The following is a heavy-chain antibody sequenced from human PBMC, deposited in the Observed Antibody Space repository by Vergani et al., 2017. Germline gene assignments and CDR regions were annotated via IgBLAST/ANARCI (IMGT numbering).Heavy chain of an antibody. J-gene: IGHJ4*02. CDR3: ARLYGRDSSGSKYSDY. Sequence: EVQLVQSGAEVKKPGESLKISCQISGYSFTNYWIGWVRQMPGKGLEWMGIIHPADSDTRYSPSFQGQVTISVDKSISTAYLQRSSLRASESAMYYCARLYGRDSSGSKYSDYWGQGTLVTVSS. CDR2: IHPADSDT. D-gene: IGHD3-22*01. V-gene: IGHV5-51*01. CDR1: GYSFTNYW.